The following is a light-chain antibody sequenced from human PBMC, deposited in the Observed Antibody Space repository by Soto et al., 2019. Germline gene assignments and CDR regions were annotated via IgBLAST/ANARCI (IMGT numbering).Light chain of an antibody. Sequence: DIQMTQSPSTLSASVGDRVTITCRASQSISTWLAWYQQKPGKAPKLLIYKASSLESGVPSRFSGSGSETEFTLTISSLQPDDFATYYCQQYQSLWTFGQGTKVEIK. CDR2: KAS. CDR3: QQYQSLWT. CDR1: QSISTW. V-gene: IGKV1-5*03. J-gene: IGKJ1*01.